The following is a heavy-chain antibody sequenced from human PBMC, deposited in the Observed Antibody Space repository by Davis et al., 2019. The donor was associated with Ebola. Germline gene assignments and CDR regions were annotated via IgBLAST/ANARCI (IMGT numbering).Heavy chain of an antibody. CDR1: GFTFNTHS. Sequence: PGGSLRLSCAASGFTFNTHSMNWARQAPGKGLEWISYIRRGGDVTYYADSVKGRFTVSRDNAKNSLYLQMFSLRDEDTAVYYCVREAGGGSYADVWGKGTTVTVSS. CDR2: IRRGGDVT. CDR3: VREAGGGSYADV. D-gene: IGHD1-26*01. J-gene: IGHJ6*04. V-gene: IGHV3-48*02.